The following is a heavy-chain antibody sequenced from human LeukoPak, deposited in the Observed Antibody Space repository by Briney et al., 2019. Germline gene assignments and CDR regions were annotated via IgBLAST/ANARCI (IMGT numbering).Heavy chain of an antibody. J-gene: IGHJ4*02. V-gene: IGHV4-59*08. Sequence: PSETLSLTCTVSGGSIGGDHWSWIRQAPGEGLEGIGYISYTGSTSYNPSLRSRVTISLNTPENQFSLRLTSVTAADTAVYYCARAVTGTSLVDFWGQGTLVAVSS. CDR1: GGSIGGDH. D-gene: IGHD6-19*01. CDR2: ISYTGST. CDR3: ARAVTGTSLVDF.